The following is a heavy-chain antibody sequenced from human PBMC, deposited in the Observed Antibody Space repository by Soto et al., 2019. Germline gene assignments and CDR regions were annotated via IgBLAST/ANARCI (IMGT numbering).Heavy chain of an antibody. D-gene: IGHD3-10*01. J-gene: IGHJ5*02. CDR2: IYHSGST. V-gene: IGHV4-31*03. CDR1: GGSISSGGYY. CDR3: ARGSVPGWFDP. Sequence: QVQLQESGPGLVKPSQTLSLTCTVSGGSISSGGYYWSWIRQHPGKGLEWIGYIYHSGSTYYNPSLKSRVTISVDTSKKQFSLKLSSVTAADTAVYYCARGSVPGWFDPLGQGTLVTVSS.